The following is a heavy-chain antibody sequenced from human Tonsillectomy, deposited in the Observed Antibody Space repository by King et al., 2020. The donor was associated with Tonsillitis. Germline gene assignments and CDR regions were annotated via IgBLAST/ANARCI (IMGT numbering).Heavy chain of an antibody. CDR2: IFSDVSGGST. Sequence: VQLVESGGGLIQPGGSLRLSCAASGFTVSSNYMSWVRQAPGKGLEWVSSIFSDVSGGSTFYADPVKGRFTFSRDNSKNTVYLQMNSLRAEDTAVYYCARGDLDLCGRGTLVTVS. J-gene: IGHJ2*01. V-gene: IGHV3-53*01. CDR1: GFTVSSNY. CDR3: ARGDLDL.